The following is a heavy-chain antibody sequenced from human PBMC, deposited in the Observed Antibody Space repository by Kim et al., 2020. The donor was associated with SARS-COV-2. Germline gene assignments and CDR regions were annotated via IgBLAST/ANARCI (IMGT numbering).Heavy chain of an antibody. J-gene: IGHJ4*02. V-gene: IGHV3-74*01. D-gene: IGHD6-13*01. Sequence: ADPVRGRFTISRDNAKNTVYLQINRLRAGDTAVYYCASGETSRWGYFYYWGQGALVTVSS. CDR3: ASGETSRWGYFYY.